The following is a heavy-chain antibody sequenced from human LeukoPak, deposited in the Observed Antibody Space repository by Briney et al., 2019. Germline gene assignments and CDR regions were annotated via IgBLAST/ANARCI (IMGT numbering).Heavy chain of an antibody. Sequence: PGGSLRLSCAASGFSFSTYWMSWVRQAPGKGLEWVANIKQDGSEKYYVDSVKGRFTISRDNAKNSLYLQMNSLRVEDTAVYYCARAWSYSTGWYNYWGQGTLVTASS. J-gene: IGHJ4*02. CDR1: GFSFSTYW. D-gene: IGHD6-19*01. V-gene: IGHV3-7*04. CDR3: ARAWSYSTGWYNY. CDR2: IKQDGSEK.